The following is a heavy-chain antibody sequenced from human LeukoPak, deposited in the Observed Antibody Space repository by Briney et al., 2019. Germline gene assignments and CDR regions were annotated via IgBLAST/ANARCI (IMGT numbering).Heavy chain of an antibody. CDR3: AKDRVTMVRGVNYYGMDV. CDR2: ISYDGSNK. CDR1: GFTFSSYG. D-gene: IGHD3-10*01. V-gene: IGHV3-30*18. J-gene: IGHJ6*04. Sequence: PGRSLRLSCAASGFTFSSYGMHWVRQAPGKGLEWVAVISYDGSNKYYADSVKGRFTISRDNSKNTLYLQMNSLRAEDTAAYYCAKDRVTMVRGVNYYGMDVWGKGTTVTVSS.